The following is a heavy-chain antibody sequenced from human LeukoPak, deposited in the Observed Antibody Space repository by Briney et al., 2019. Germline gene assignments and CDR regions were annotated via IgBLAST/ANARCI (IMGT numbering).Heavy chain of an antibody. Sequence: SETLSLTCTVSGGSISSGGYYWTWIRQHPGKGLEWIGYIYYSGSTYYTPSLRSRVTISLDTSKNQFSLKLSSVTAADTAVYYCARDKAADGSGSYLMPIDYWGHGTLVTVSS. J-gene: IGHJ4*01. CDR2: IYYSGST. CDR1: GGSISSGGYY. D-gene: IGHD3-10*01. V-gene: IGHV4-31*03. CDR3: ARDKAADGSGSYLMPIDY.